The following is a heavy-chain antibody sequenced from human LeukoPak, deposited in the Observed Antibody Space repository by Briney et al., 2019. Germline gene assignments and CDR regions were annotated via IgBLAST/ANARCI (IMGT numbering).Heavy chain of an antibody. CDR1: GGSISSYY. V-gene: IGHV4-59*08. J-gene: IGHJ6*02. CDR3: ASNGDYYYGMDV. CDR2: IYYSGST. D-gene: IGHD2-8*01. Sequence: PSETLSLTCTVSGGSISSYYWSWVRQPPGKGLERIGYIYYSGSTNYNPSLKSRVTISVDTSKNQFSLKLSSVTAADTAVYYCASNGDYYYGMDVWGQGTTVTVSS.